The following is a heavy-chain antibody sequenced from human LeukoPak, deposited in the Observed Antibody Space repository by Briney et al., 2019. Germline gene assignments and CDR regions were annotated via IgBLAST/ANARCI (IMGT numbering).Heavy chain of an antibody. V-gene: IGHV1-8*03. D-gene: IGHD2-15*01. Sequence: ASVKVSCKASGYTFTSYDINWVRQATGQGLEWMGWMNPNSGNTGYAQKFQERVTITRDMSTSTAYMELSSLRSEDTAVYYCAAAVYCSGGSCYDFDYWGQGTLVTVSS. CDR3: AAAVYCSGGSCYDFDY. CDR2: MNPNSGNT. J-gene: IGHJ4*02. CDR1: GYTFTSYD.